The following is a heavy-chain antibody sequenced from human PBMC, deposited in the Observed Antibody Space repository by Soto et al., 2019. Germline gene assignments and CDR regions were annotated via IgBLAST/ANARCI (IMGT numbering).Heavy chain of an antibody. Sequence: GGSLRLSCAASGFTFSSYAMHWVRQAPGKGLEWVAVISYDGSNKYYADSVKGRFTISRDNSKNTLYLQMNSLRAEDTAVYYCARPPGGMPVLWAVDIWGQGTMVTVSS. D-gene: IGHD3-16*01. CDR3: ARPPGGMPVLWAVDI. CDR1: GFTFSSYA. J-gene: IGHJ3*02. CDR2: ISYDGSNK. V-gene: IGHV3-30*04.